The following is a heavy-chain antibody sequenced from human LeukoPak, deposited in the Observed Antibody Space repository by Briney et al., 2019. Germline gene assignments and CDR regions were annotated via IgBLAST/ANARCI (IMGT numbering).Heavy chain of an antibody. D-gene: IGHD2-15*01. J-gene: IGHJ4*02. Sequence: SETLSLTCSVSGYSISSGHYWGWIRQPPGKGLEWIGTIYESGNTYYNPSLKSRVTISVDTSKNQLYLKVSSVTAADTAVYYCARIGRSGGSCVFDYWGQGTLVTVSS. V-gene: IGHV4-38-2*01. CDR1: GYSISSGHY. CDR2: IYESGNT. CDR3: ARIGRSGGSCVFDY.